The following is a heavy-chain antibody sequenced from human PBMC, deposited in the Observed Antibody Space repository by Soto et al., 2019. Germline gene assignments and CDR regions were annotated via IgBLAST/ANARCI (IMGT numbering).Heavy chain of an antibody. J-gene: IGHJ6*02. Sequence: SVKVSCKDSGGTFSSYAISWVRQAPGQGLDWMGGIIPSFGTANYAQKFQGRVTITADESTTTAYMELSSLRSEDTAVYYCARGRVEWLDYYYYYYGMDVWRQGTTVTVSS. D-gene: IGHD3-3*01. CDR2: IIPSFGTA. V-gene: IGHV1-69*13. CDR3: ARGRVEWLDYYYYYYGMDV. CDR1: GGTFSSYA.